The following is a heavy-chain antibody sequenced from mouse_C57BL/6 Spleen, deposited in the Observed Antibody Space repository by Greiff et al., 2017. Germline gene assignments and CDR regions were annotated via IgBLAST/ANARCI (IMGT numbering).Heavy chain of an antibody. CDR1: GFTFSDYY. Sequence: EVKLMESEGGLVQPGSSMKLSCTASGFTFSDYYMAWVRQVPEKGLEWVANINYDGSSTYYLDSLKSRFIISRDNAKNILYLQMSSLKSEDTATYYCARDLYRYYGSSLYAMDYWGQGTSVTVSS. D-gene: IGHD1-1*01. V-gene: IGHV5-16*01. CDR2: INYDGSST. CDR3: ARDLYRYYGSSLYAMDY. J-gene: IGHJ4*01.